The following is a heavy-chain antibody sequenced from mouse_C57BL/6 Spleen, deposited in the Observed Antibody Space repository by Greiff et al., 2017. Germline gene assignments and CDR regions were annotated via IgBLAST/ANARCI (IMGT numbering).Heavy chain of an antibody. Sequence: VQLQQPGAELVRPGSSVKLSCKASGYTFTSYWMDWVKQRPGQGLEWIGNIYPSDSETHYNQKFKDKATLTVDKSSRTAYMQLSSLTSEDSAVYYCARHSLYAMDYWGQGTSVTVSS. CDR3: ARHSLYAMDY. J-gene: IGHJ4*01. CDR1: GYTFTSYW. V-gene: IGHV1-61*01. CDR2: IYPSDSET.